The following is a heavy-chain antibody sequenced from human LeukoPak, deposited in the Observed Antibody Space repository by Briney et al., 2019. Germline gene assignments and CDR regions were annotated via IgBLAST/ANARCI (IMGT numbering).Heavy chain of an antibody. CDR3: TTTVGATPGLYYFDY. V-gene: IGHV3-15*01. CDR1: GFTFSNAW. CDR2: IKSKTDGETT. J-gene: IGHJ4*02. D-gene: IGHD1-26*01. Sequence: GGSLRLSCAASGFTFSNAWMSWVRQAPGKGLEWVGRIKSKTDGETTDYAAPVKGRFTISRDDSKNTLYLQMNSLKTEDTAVYYCTTTVGATPGLYYFDYWGQGTLVTVSS.